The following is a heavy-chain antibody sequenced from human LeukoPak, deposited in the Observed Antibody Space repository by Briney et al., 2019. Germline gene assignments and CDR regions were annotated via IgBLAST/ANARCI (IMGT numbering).Heavy chain of an antibody. D-gene: IGHD3-10*01. V-gene: IGHV4-38-2*02. CDR1: GYSISSGYY. J-gene: IGHJ4*02. CDR3: ARRSAYYYGSGSYGT. Sequence: PSETLSLTCTVSGYSISSGYYWGWIRQPPGKGLEWIGEINHSGSTNYNPSLKSRVTISVDTSKNQFSLKLSSVTAADTAVYYCARRSAYYYGSGSYGTWGQGTLVTVSS. CDR2: INHSGST.